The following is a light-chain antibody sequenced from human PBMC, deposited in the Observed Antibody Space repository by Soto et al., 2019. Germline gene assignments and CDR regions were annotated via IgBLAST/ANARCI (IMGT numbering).Light chain of an antibody. CDR1: QGISSY. Sequence: DIQLTQSPSFLSASVGDRVTITCRASQGISSYLAWYQQKPGKAPKLQIYAASTLQSGVPSTFSGSGSGTDFTLTISSLQPEDFATYYCQQLNSYLPITFGQGTRLEIK. CDR3: QQLNSYLPIT. CDR2: AAS. V-gene: IGKV1-9*01. J-gene: IGKJ5*01.